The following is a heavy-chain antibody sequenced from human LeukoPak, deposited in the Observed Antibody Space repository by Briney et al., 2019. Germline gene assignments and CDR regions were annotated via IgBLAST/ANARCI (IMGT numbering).Heavy chain of an antibody. V-gene: IGHV5-51*01. D-gene: IGHD4-11*01. J-gene: IGHJ4*02. CDR3: ARHGGAPTVTTDFDY. Sequence: GESLKISCKGSGYIFTNYWIGWVRQMPGKGLEWMGIIYPGDSNTRYSPSFQGQVTISADKSISTAYLQWSSLKASDTAMYYCARHGGAPTVTTDFDYWGQGALVTVSS. CDR2: IYPGDSNT. CDR1: GYIFTNYW.